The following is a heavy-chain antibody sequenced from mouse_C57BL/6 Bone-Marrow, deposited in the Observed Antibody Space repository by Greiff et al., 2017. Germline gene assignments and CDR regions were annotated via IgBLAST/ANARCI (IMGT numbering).Heavy chain of an antibody. CDR3: AREGSYYSNYYAMDY. J-gene: IGHJ4*01. Sequence: QVHVKQSGAELVKPGASVKMSCKASGYTFTSYWITWVKQRPGQGLEWIGDIYPGSGSTNYNEKFKSKATLTVDTSSSTAYMQLSSLTSEDSAVYYCAREGSYYSNYYAMDYWGQGTSVTVSS. CDR1: GYTFTSYW. CDR2: IYPGSGST. D-gene: IGHD2-5*01. V-gene: IGHV1-55*01.